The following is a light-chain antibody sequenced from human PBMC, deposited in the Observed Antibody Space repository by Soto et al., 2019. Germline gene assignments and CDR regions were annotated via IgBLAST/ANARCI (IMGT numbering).Light chain of an antibody. Sequence: QSALTQPPSASGSPGQSVTISCTGTSSDVGGYNYVSWYQQHPGKAPKLMIYEVSKRPSGVPDRFSGSKSGNTASLTVSGLQAEDEADYYCSSYAGSNNLFGGGTKADRP. CDR3: SSYAGSNNL. J-gene: IGLJ2*01. CDR2: EVS. V-gene: IGLV2-8*01. CDR1: SSDVGGYNY.